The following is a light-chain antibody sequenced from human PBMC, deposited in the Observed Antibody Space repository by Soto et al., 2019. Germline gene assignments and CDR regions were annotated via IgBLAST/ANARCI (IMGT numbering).Light chain of an antibody. CDR1: ESVRSY. Sequence: DIQMTQSPATLSGSTGERATLSCRASESVRSYLAWYQQKPGQAPRLLIYDASTRETGIPARFSGSGSGTEFTLTISSLQSDDFATYYWQQYNNWPLTFGQGTKVDIK. J-gene: IGKJ1*01. V-gene: IGKV3-15*01. CDR2: DAS. CDR3: QQYNNWPLT.